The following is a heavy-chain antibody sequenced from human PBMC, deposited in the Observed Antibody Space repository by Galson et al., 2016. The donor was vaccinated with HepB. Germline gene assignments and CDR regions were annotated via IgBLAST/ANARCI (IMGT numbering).Heavy chain of an antibody. CDR2: IYYSGTT. CDR1: GGSFSSGDSY. CDR3: ARVYGDYFDS. J-gene: IGHJ4*02. V-gene: IGHV4-31*03. D-gene: IGHD4/OR15-4a*01. Sequence: TLSLTCTVSGGSFSSGDSYWSWIRQRPGKGLEWIGYIYYSGTTYYSPSLQSRVFISIDTSKNHFSLNLTSVTAADTAMYYCARVYGDYFDSWGQGAQVIVSS.